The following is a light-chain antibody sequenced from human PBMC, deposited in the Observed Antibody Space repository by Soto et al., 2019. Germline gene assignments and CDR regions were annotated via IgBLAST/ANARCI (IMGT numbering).Light chain of an antibody. J-gene: IGKJ5*01. CDR3: QQYGSPIT. Sequence: EIVLTQSPGTLSLSPGGRATLSCRASQSVSNSYLAWYQQKPGQAPGLLMYGASVRATGIPDRFTASGSGTDFPLTISRLEPEDSAVYFCQQYGSPITFGQGTRLEIK. CDR2: GAS. CDR1: QSVSNSY. V-gene: IGKV3-20*01.